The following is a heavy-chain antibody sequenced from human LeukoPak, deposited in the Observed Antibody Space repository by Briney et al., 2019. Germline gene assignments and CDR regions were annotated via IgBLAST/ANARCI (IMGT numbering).Heavy chain of an antibody. CDR2: IYYSGST. Sequence: SETLSLTCTVSGVSISSYYWSWIRQPPGKGLEWIGYIYYSGSTNYNPSLKSRVTISVDTSKNQFSLKLSSVTAADTAVYYCARDGPRRGVGYFDYWGQGTLVTVSS. CDR1: GVSISSYY. CDR3: ARDGPRRGVGYFDY. V-gene: IGHV4-59*01. J-gene: IGHJ4*02. D-gene: IGHD2-15*01.